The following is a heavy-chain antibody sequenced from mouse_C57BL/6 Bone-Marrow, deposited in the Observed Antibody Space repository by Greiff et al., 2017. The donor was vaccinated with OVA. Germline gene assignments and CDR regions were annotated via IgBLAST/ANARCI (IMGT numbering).Heavy chain of an antibody. Sequence: QVQLQQPGAELVKPGASVKLSCKASGYTFTSYWLHWVKQRPGQGLEWIGMINPNSGSTNYHEKFKSKATLTVDKSTSTHNMQLSSLTSEDSAVYYSTRSALITTVVALKNWGQGTTLTVSS. J-gene: IGHJ2*01. CDR3: TRSALITTVVALKN. CDR2: INPNSGST. D-gene: IGHD1-1*01. V-gene: IGHV1-64*01. CDR1: GYTFTSYW.